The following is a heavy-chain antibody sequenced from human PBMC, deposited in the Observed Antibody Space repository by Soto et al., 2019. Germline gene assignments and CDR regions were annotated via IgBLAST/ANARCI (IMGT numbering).Heavy chain of an antibody. J-gene: IGHJ3*02. Sequence: GGSLRLSCAVSGFICSSYDMSWVRQAPGKGLEWVSTILVGGSTNYEDAVKGRFTISRDTPKNTVYLQMNSLTAGDTAVYYCAKATATSGGAFEIYGQGTRGT. CDR3: AKATATSGGAFEI. D-gene: IGHD1-1*01. CDR2: ILVGGST. CDR1: GFICSSYD. V-gene: IGHV3-23*01.